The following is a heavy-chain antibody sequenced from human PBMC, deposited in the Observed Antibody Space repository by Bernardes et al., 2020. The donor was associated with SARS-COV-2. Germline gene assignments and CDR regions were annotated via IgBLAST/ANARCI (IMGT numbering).Heavy chain of an antibody. V-gene: IGHV3-23*01. D-gene: IGHD4-17*01. J-gene: IGHJ6*02. CDR2: ISGSGGST. Sequence: GGSLRLSCAVSGFTFRTYAMSWVRQAPGKGLEWVSTISGSGGSTYYADSVKGRFTISRDNSKSTLYLQMNSLRAEDTAVYYCAKDGPGYKLYGDGMDVWGQGTTVTVSS. CDR1: GFTFRTYA. CDR3: AKDGPGYKLYGDGMDV.